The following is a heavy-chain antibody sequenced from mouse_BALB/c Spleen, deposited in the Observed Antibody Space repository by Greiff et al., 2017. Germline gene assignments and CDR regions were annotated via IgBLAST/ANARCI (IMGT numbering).Heavy chain of an antibody. Sequence: EVQGVESGGGLVKPGGSLKLSCAASGFTFSSYAMSWVRQTPEKRLEWVATISSGGSYTYYPDTVTGRFTISRDNAKNTLYLEMSSLRSEDTAMYYCARDKSPYYAMDYWGQGTSVTVSS. J-gene: IGHJ4*01. CDR2: ISSGGSYT. V-gene: IGHV5-9-4*01. CDR1: GFTFSSYA. CDR3: ARDKSPYYAMDY.